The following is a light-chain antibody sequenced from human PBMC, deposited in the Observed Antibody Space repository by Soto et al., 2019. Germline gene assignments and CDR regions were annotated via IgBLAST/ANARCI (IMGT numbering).Light chain of an antibody. CDR1: SSDVGAYNY. Sequence: QSALTQPPSASGSPGQSVTISCTGTSSDVGAYNYVSWYQQHPGKAPKLMIYEVNKRPSGVPDRFSGSKSGNTASLTVSGLQAEDEADYYCSSYGGSKVFGTGTKLTVL. CDR2: EVN. J-gene: IGLJ1*01. V-gene: IGLV2-8*01. CDR3: SSYGGSKV.